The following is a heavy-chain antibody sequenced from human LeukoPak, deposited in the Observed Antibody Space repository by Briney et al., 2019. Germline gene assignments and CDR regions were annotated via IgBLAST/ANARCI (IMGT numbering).Heavy chain of an antibody. CDR1: GFTFSSYA. Sequence: GGSLRLSCAASGFTFSSYAMSWVRQAPGKGLEWVSAISGSGGSTYYADSVKGRFTISRDNSKNTLYLQMNSLRAEDTAVYYCARDIPAYYYDSSGYDAFDIWGQGTMVTVSS. D-gene: IGHD3-22*01. CDR3: ARDIPAYYYDSSGYDAFDI. V-gene: IGHV3-23*01. CDR2: ISGSGGST. J-gene: IGHJ3*02.